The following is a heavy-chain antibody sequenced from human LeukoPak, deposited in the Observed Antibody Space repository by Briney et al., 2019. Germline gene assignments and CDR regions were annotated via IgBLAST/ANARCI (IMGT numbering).Heavy chain of an antibody. V-gene: IGHV3-20*03. D-gene: IGHD3-22*01. Sequence: RPGGSLRLSYAASGFTFDDYGMSWVRQAPGKGLEWVSGINWNGGGTGYADSVKGRFTISRENAKNSLYLQMNSLKAEDTALYYCARGPLQTIPTSKIVVYYYPFDYWGQGTLVTVSS. CDR1: GFTFDDYG. CDR3: ARGPLQTIPTSKIVVYYYPFDY. J-gene: IGHJ4*02. CDR2: INWNGGGT.